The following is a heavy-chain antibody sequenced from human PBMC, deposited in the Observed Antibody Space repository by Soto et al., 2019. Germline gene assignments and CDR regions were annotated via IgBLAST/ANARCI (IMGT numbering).Heavy chain of an antibody. D-gene: IGHD6-6*01. CDR2: IYYSWST. CDR1: GGSSSSGDYY. Sequence: SLCLACAVSGGSSSSGDYYWSWIRQPPGKGLEWIGYIYYSWSTYYNPSLKSRVTISVDRSKNQFSLKLNSVTAADTAVYYCARALQLVLPSKYFGYWGRVTLVIVYS. CDR3: ARALQLVLPSKYFGY. V-gene: IGHV4-30-4*01. J-gene: IGHJ4*02.